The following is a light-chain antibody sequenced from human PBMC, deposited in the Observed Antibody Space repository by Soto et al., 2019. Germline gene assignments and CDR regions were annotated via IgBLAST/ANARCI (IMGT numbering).Light chain of an antibody. CDR3: QQSYSTPDT. V-gene: IGKV1-39*01. CDR1: QSISSY. J-gene: IGKJ2*01. Sequence: DIQMTQSPSSLSASVGDRVTITCRASQSISSYLNWYQQKPGKAPKLLIYAASSLQSGVPSRLSGSGSGTDFTLPISSLQPEDFATYYCQQSYSTPDTFGQGTKLEIK. CDR2: AAS.